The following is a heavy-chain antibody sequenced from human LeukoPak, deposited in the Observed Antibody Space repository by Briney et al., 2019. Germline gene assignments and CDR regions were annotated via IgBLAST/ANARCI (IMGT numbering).Heavy chain of an antibody. J-gene: IGHJ6*02. CDR2: ISSGSGYM. CDR1: GFTFSTYS. D-gene: IGHD2-15*01. V-gene: IGHV3-21*01. CDR3: ARDFGGV. Sequence: GGSLRLSCAASGFTFSTYSMNWVRQAPGKGLEWVSSISSGSGYMYYADSVKGRFTISRDNSKNTLYLQMNSLRAEDTAVYYCARDFGGVWGQGTTVTVSS.